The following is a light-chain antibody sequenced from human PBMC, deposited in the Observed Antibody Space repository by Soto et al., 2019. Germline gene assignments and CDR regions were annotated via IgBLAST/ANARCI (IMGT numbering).Light chain of an antibody. Sequence: DIVLTQFPATLTLSPGERATLSCRASQRVSNYLAWYQQKPGQAPRLLIYDISNRATGIPARFIGGGSGTDFTLTIISLEPEDSAVYYCQQRNAWPRNTFGQGTKLEI. CDR2: DIS. CDR3: QQRNAWPRNT. V-gene: IGKV3-11*01. J-gene: IGKJ2*01. CDR1: QRVSNY.